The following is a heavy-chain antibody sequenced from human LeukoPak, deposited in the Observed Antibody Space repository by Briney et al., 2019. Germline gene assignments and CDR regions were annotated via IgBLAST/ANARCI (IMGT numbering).Heavy chain of an antibody. CDR1: GYTFTGYY. CDR2: LNPDSGAT. D-gene: IGHD1-1*01. CDR3: ARDPSNYIDY. V-gene: IGHV1-2*02. J-gene: IGHJ4*02. Sequence: ASVKVSCKASGYTFTGYYMHWVRQATGQGLEWMGWLNPDSGATNYAQKFQGRVTMTRDTSISTAYMDLSRLRSDDTAIYYCARDPSNYIDYWGQGSLVTVSS.